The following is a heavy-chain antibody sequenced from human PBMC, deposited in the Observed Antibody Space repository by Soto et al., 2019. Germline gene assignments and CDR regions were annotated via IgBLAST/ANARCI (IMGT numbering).Heavy chain of an antibody. CDR3: ARSQTTVNWFDP. V-gene: IGHV3-21*01. D-gene: IGHD4-17*01. J-gene: IGHJ5*02. CDR2: ISSSSSYI. Sequence: EVQLVESGGGLVKPGGSLRLSCAASGFTFSSYSMNWVRQAPGKGLEWVSSISSSSSYIYYADSVKGRFTISRHNAKNSLYLQMNSLRAEDTAVYYCARSQTTVNWFDPWGQGTLVTVSS. CDR1: GFTFSSYS.